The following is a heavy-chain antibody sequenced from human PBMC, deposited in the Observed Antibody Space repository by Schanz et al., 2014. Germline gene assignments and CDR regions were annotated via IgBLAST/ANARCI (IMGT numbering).Heavy chain of an antibody. Sequence: DVQLLESGGGLVQPGGSLGLSCVVSGFTVSSDHMSWVRQAPGKGLEWVSTIYASGATYYADSVRGRFTISRDRFQNTLYLRMSSLRAEDTAVYYCARPRFDYGEVDYWGQGTLVTVSS. CDR2: IYASGAT. CDR1: GFTVSSDH. D-gene: IGHD4-17*01. CDR3: ARPRFDYGEVDY. J-gene: IGHJ4*02. V-gene: IGHV3-66*04.